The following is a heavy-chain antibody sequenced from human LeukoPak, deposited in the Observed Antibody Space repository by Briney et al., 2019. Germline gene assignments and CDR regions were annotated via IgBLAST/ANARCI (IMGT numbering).Heavy chain of an antibody. V-gene: IGHV4-38-2*02. CDR1: GYSISSGYY. CDR2: IYHSGST. D-gene: IGHD3-3*01. CDR3: ARKTIFGVVIAPSFDY. J-gene: IGHJ4*02. Sequence: SETLSLTCTVSGYSISSGYYWGWIRQPPGKGLEWIGSIYHSGSTYYNPSLKSRVTISVDTSKNQFSLRLSSVTAADTAVYYCARKTIFGVVIAPSFDYWGQGTLVTVSS.